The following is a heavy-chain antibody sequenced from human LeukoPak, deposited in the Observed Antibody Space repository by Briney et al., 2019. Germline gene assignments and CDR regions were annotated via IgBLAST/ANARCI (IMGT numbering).Heavy chain of an antibody. CDR1: GFTFSSYA. D-gene: IGHD2-15*01. Sequence: GGSLRLSCAASGFTFSSYAMHWVRQAPGKGLEWVAVISYDGSNKYYEDSVKGRFTISRDNSKNTLYLQMNSLRAEDTAVYYCARDRDFYCSGGSCYSPLHFDYWGQGTLVTVSS. J-gene: IGHJ4*02. CDR3: ARDRDFYCSGGSCYSPLHFDY. V-gene: IGHV3-30*04. CDR2: ISYDGSNK.